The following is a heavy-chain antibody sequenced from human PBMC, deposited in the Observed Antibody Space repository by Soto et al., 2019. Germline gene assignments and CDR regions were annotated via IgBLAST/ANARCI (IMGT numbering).Heavy chain of an antibody. CDR1: GGSISSSSYY. D-gene: IGHD3-9*01. Sequence: QLPLQESGPGLVKPSETLSLTCTVSGGSISSSSYYWGWIRQHPGKGLEWIGRIYYSGSTYYNTSLKSRVTISVVTSKNQFSMKLSSVTAADTAVYYCARHYDISTGYYVFDYWGQGTLVTVSS. CDR2: IYYSGST. CDR3: ARHYDISTGYYVFDY. J-gene: IGHJ4*02. V-gene: IGHV4-39*01.